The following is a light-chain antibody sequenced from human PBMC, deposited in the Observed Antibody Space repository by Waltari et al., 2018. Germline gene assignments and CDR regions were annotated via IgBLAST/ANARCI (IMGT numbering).Light chain of an antibody. CDR1: SPNLGSNT. Sequence: QSVLTQPPSASGTPGQRVSMSCSGRSPNLGSNTVHWYQQLPGPAPKPPIYSNNQRPSGVPDRFSGSKSGTSASLAISGLLSEDEADYYCAAWDDSLNGVIFGGGTKLTVL. V-gene: IGLV1-44*01. CDR3: AAWDDSLNGVI. J-gene: IGLJ2*01. CDR2: SNN.